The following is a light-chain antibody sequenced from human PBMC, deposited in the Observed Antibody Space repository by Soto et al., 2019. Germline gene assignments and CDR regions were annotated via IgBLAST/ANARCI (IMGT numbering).Light chain of an antibody. CDR3: QQSYSTWT. Sequence: DIQMAQSPSSLSSSLGDRVTITCRASQSISSYLNWYQQKPGKAPELLIYAASSLQSGVPSRFSGSGSGTDFTLTISSMKPEDFATYYCQQSYSTWTFGQGTKVDIK. CDR2: AAS. V-gene: IGKV1-39*01. J-gene: IGKJ1*01. CDR1: QSISSY.